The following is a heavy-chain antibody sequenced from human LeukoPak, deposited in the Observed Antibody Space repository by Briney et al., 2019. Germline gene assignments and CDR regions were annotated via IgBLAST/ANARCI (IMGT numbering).Heavy chain of an antibody. Sequence: GRSLRLSCAASAYTFSSYVMSWVRQAPGKGLEWMSTIGGSGSTTYYADSIKGRFIISRDNSKNTLYLQMNSLRAEDTAVYYCAKGEAHAFWSGYYFDYWGQGTLVTVSS. V-gene: IGHV3-23*01. D-gene: IGHD3-3*01. CDR1: AYTFSSYV. J-gene: IGHJ4*02. CDR3: AKGEAHAFWSGYYFDY. CDR2: IGGSGSTT.